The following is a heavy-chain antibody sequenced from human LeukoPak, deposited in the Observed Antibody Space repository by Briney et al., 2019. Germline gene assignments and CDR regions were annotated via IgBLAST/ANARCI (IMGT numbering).Heavy chain of an antibody. CDR3: AKGIYSSGWSYFDY. D-gene: IGHD6-19*01. V-gene: IGHV3-23*01. CDR2: LSGSGITT. J-gene: IGHJ4*01. CDR1: GFTFSNSA. Sequence: GGSLRLSCAASGFTFSNSAMNWVRQAPGKGLEWVSTLSGSGITTYYADSVKGRFTISIDNSKNTLYLQMNSLRAEDTAVYYCAKGIYSSGWSYFDYWGHGTLVTVSS.